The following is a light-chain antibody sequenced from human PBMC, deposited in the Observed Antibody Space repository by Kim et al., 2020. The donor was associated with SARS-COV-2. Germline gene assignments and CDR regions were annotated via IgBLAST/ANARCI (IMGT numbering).Light chain of an antibody. J-gene: IGKJ2*01. V-gene: IGKV1-33*01. CDR3: QQYHALPRT. Sequence: SASVGDRVTITCQATQYISNYLNWYQQKPGKAPKLLIHDASNLETGFPSRFSGGGSGTFFTFTISSLQPEDIATYYCQQYHALPRTFGQGTKLEI. CDR2: DAS. CDR1: QYISNY.